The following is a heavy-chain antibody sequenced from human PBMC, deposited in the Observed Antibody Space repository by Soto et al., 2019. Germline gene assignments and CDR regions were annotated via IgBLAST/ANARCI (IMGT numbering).Heavy chain of an antibody. CDR2: ISAYDGHT. D-gene: IGHD3-9*01. V-gene: IGHV1-18*01. CDR3: ARGDDILTGYYRGVDF. CDR1: GYIFTSYG. Sequence: QVQLLQSGAEVKKPGASVTVSCKASGYIFTSYGISWVRQAPGQGLEWMGWISAYDGHTKHAQKVQGRVNMSTDTVTTTGYMELRSLRSNDTAVYYCARGDDILTGYYRGVDFWGQGTLVTVSS. J-gene: IGHJ4*02.